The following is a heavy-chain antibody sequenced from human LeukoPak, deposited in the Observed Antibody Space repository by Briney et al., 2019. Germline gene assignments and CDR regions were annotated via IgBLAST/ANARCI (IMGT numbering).Heavy chain of an antibody. J-gene: IGHJ6*03. CDR3: GRDAGGWYYYYYMDV. CDR2: INPNSGGT. D-gene: IGHD6-19*01. V-gene: IGHV1-2*06. CDR1: GYTFTGYY. Sequence: ASVKVSCKASGYTFTGYYMHWVRQAPGQGLEWMGRINPNSGGTNYAQKFQGRVTMTRDTSISTAYMELSRLRSDDTAVYYCGRDAGGWYYYYYMDVWGKGTTVTVSS.